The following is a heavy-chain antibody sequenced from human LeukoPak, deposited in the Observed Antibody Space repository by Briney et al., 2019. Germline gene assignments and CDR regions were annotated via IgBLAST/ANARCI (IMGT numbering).Heavy chain of an antibody. D-gene: IGHD3-10*01. CDR2: ISGSGGST. Sequence: GGSLRLSCVASGFTFSNSEMNWVRQAPGKGLEWVSAISGSGGSTYYADSVKGRFTISRDNSKNTLYLQMNSLRAEDTAVYYCAKMVRGVVDAFDIWGQGAMVTVSS. V-gene: IGHV3-23*01. CDR3: AKMVRGVVDAFDI. J-gene: IGHJ3*02. CDR1: GFTFSNSE.